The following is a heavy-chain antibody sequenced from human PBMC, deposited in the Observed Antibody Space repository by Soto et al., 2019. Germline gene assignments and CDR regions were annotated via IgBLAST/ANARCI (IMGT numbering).Heavy chain of an antibody. CDR1: GFTFTSSA. CDR2: IVVGSGNT. J-gene: IGHJ5*02. CDR3: AADPTGIAAAGFDP. Sequence: SVKVSCKASGFTFTSSAVQWVRQARGQRLEWIGWIVVGSGNTNYAQKFQERVTITRDMSTSTAYMELSSLRSEDTAVYYCAADPTGIAAAGFDPWGQGTLVTVSS. V-gene: IGHV1-58*01. D-gene: IGHD6-13*01.